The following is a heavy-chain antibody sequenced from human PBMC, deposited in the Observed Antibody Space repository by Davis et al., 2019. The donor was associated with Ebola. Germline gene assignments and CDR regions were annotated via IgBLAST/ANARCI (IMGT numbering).Heavy chain of an antibody. CDR2: ISSSSSYI. D-gene: IGHD2-2*01. J-gene: IGHJ6*02. CDR1: GFTFSDYS. V-gene: IGHV3-21*01. CDR3: ARDFIVVVPAAAADIGYYYYYGMDV. Sequence: GGSLRLSCAASGFTFSDYSMNWVRQAPGKGLEWVSSISSSSSYIYYADSVKGRFTISRDNAKNSLYLQMNSLRAEDTAVYYCARDFIVVVPAAAADIGYYYYYGMDVWGQGTTVTVSS.